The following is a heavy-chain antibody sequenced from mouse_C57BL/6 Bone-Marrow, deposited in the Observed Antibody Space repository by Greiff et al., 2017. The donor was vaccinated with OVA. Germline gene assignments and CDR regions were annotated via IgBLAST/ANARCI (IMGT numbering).Heavy chain of an antibody. CDR2: INPNNGGT. V-gene: IGHV1-26*01. D-gene: IGHD2-4*01. CDR1: GYTFTDYY. CDR3: ATYDYEGFAY. Sequence: EVQLQQSGPELVKPGASVKISCKASGYTFTDYYMNWVKQSHGKSLEWIGDINPNNGGTSYNQKFKGKATLTVDKSSSTAYMELRSLTSEDSAVYYCATYDYEGFAYWGQGTLVTVSA. J-gene: IGHJ3*01.